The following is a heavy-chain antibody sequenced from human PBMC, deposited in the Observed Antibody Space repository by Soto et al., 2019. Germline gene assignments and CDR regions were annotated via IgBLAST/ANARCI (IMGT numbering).Heavy chain of an antibody. V-gene: IGHV3-23*01. J-gene: IGHJ5*02. CDR2: ISGSGGST. CDR3: AKASEESYCSSTSCNKSPSRWFDP. Sequence: GGSLRLSCAASGFTFSSYAMSWVRQAPGKGLEWVSAISGSGGSTYYADSVKGRFTISRDNSKNTLYLQMNSLRAEDTAVYYCAKASEESYCSSTSCNKSPSRWFDPWGQGTLVTVSS. CDR1: GFTFSSYA. D-gene: IGHD2-2*01.